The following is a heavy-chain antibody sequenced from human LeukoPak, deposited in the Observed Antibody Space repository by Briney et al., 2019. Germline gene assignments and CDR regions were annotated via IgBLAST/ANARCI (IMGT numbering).Heavy chain of an antibody. V-gene: IGHV3-23*01. CDR3: AKERYNYANGDFDY. CDR2: ISASGDST. CDR1: GFTFSSYA. D-gene: IGHD5-18*01. J-gene: IGHJ4*02. Sequence: GSLRLSCAASGFTFSSYAMSWVRQAPGKGLEWVSTISASGDSTYYADSLKGRFTISRDSSKNTLYLQMNSLRAEDTALYYCAKERYNYANGDFDYWGQGTLVTVSS.